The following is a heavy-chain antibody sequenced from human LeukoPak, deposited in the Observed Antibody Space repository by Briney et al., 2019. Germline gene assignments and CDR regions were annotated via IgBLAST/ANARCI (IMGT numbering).Heavy chain of an antibody. CDR1: GYTFTSYG. CDR2: ISAYNGNT. V-gene: IGHV1-18*01. Sequence: SVKVSCKASGYTFTSYGISWVRQAPGQGLEWMGWISAYNGNTNYAQKLQGRVTMTTDTSTSTAYMELRSLRSDDTAVYYCARDLHHGITNVLGCWGQGTLVTVSS. D-gene: IGHD3-10*01. J-gene: IGHJ4*02. CDR3: ARDLHHGITNVLGC.